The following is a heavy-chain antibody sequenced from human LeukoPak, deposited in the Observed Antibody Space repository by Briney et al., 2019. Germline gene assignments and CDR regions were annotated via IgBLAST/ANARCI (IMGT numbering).Heavy chain of an antibody. CDR2: INRDGSII. V-gene: IGHV3-74*01. CDR3: ARNGLGEWELLHV. Sequence: GGSLRLSCAASGFTFSRYWMHWVRQVPGKGLVWVSRINRDGSIISYADSVRGRFTISRDNAKNTLYLQMNGLRAEETAVYYCARNGLGEWELLHVWGQGTLVTVSS. D-gene: IGHD1-26*01. J-gene: IGHJ4*02. CDR1: GFTFSRYW.